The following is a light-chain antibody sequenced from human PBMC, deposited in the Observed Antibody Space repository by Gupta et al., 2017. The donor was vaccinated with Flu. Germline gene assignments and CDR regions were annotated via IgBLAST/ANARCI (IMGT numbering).Light chain of an antibody. CDR3: QQNDTYPVT. CDR1: KSSSIW. V-gene: IGKV1-5*03. J-gene: IGKJ1*01. Sequence: PSTLSASVGDGVTISCGGSKSSSIWVACYQQKPGKAPKLLIDKASSVQNGVPTRCSGSRSGTEITITISSLQPDDFATYYWQQNDTYPVTFGQGTKVEIK. CDR2: KAS.